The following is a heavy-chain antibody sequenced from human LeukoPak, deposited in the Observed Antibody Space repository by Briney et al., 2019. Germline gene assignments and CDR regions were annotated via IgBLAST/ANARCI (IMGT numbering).Heavy chain of an antibody. Sequence: PSETLSLTCTVSGGSINNYYWSWLRQPPGKGLEWIGNIYYRGSTNYNASLKSRVTFSVDTSNNHISLLLNHMTAADTAVYYCARGGDYGDLRYFDYWGQGTLVTVSS. D-gene: IGHD4-17*01. V-gene: IGHV4-59*01. CDR2: IYYRGST. CDR3: ARGGDYGDLRYFDY. J-gene: IGHJ4*02. CDR1: GGSINNYY.